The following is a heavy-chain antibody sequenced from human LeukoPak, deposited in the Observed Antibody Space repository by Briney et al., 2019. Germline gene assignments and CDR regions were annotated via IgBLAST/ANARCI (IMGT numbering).Heavy chain of an antibody. V-gene: IGHV3-7*01. Sequence: GGSLRLSCAASGFTLSSYWMSWVRQAPGKGLEWVPNIKQDGSEKYYVDSVKGRFTISRDNAKNSLYLQMNGLRAEDTAVYYCASNSKRTSLPGAFDIWGQGTMVTVSS. CDR1: GFTLSSYW. D-gene: IGHD1-7*01. CDR3: ASNSKRTSLPGAFDI. J-gene: IGHJ3*02. CDR2: IKQDGSEK.